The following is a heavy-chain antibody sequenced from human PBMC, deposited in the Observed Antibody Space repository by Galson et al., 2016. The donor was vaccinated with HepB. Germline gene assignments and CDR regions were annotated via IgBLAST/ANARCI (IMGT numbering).Heavy chain of an antibody. V-gene: IGHV2-70*01. D-gene: IGHD2/OR15-2a*01. CDR1: GFALGEKGMC. CDR2: IDWDEDT. Sequence: PALVKPTQTLTLTCSFSGFALGEKGMCVTWIRQPPEKALEWLALIDWDEDTYYSASLKTRLTVSKDTSKNEVILKMTNMDAMDTGRYYCARMFWNCNSTTGYDVRVDIWGQGTTVTVSS. J-gene: IGHJ6*02. CDR3: ARMFWNCNSTTGYDVRVDI.